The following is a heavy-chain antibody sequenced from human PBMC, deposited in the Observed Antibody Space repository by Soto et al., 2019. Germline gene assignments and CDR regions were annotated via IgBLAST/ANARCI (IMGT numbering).Heavy chain of an antibody. CDR1: GYTFTSYA. CDR2: INAGNGNT. Sequence: GASVKVSCKAPGYTFTSYAMHWVRQAPGQRLEWMGWINAGNGNTKYSQKFQGRVTITRDTSASTAYMELSSLRSEDTAVYYCARVGPGQQQLKNYYYGMDVWGQGTTVTVSS. D-gene: IGHD6-13*01. J-gene: IGHJ6*02. V-gene: IGHV1-3*01. CDR3: ARVGPGQQQLKNYYYGMDV.